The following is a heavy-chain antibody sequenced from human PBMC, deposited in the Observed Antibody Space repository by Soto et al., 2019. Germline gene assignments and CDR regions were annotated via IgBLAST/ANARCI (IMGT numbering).Heavy chain of an antibody. CDR3: AREEGGGDSEGFDD. J-gene: IGHJ4*02. D-gene: IGHD5-12*01. V-gene: IGHV1-69*13. Sequence: ASVKVSCKASGGTFSSYAISWVRQAPGQGLEWMGGIIPIFGTANYAQKFQGRVTITADESTSTAYMELSSLRSEDTAVYYCAREEGGGDSEGFDDWGQVPLVTFSS. CDR1: GGTFSSYA. CDR2: IIPIFGTA.